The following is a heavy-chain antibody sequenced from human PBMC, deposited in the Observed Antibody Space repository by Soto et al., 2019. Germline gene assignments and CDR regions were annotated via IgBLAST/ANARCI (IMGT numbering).Heavy chain of an antibody. CDR3: ARVLGYYYGMDV. D-gene: IGHD3-16*01. CDR1: GFTFSSYS. Sequence: EVQLVESGGGLVKPGGSLRLSCAASGFTFSSYSMNWVRQAPGKGLEWVSSISSSSSYIYYADSVKGRFTISRDNAKNSRYRQMNSLRAEDTAVYYCARVLGYYYGMDVWGQGTTVTVSS. V-gene: IGHV3-21*01. CDR2: ISSSSSYI. J-gene: IGHJ6*02.